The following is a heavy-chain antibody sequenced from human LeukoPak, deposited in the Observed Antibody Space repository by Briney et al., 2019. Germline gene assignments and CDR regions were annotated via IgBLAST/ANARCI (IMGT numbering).Heavy chain of an antibody. Sequence: SETLSLTYTVSGGSISSGDYYWSWIRQPPGKGLEYIGYIYYSGSTYYNPSLKSRITISVDTSKNQFSLKLSSVTAADTAVYYCARGSWSSSIDYWGQGTLVTVSS. CDR3: ARGSWSSSIDY. V-gene: IGHV4-30-4*01. D-gene: IGHD6-6*01. J-gene: IGHJ4*02. CDR2: IYYSGST. CDR1: GGSISSGDYY.